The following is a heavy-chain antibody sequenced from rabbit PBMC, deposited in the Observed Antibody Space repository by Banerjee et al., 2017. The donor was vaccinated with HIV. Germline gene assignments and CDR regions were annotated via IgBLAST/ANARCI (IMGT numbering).Heavy chain of an antibody. V-gene: IGHV1S40*01. J-gene: IGHJ4*01. CDR2: IYGGSGGSS. Sequence: QSLEESGGDLVKPGASLTLTCTASGFSFSSNYYMCWVRQAPGKGLEWIACIYGGSGGSSYYASWAKGRFTISKASSTTVTLQMTSLTAADTATYFCAREVYNSTSGGSYYFNLWGPGTLVTVS. CDR1: GFSFSSNYY. CDR3: AREVYNSTSGGSYYFNL. D-gene: IGHD1-1*01.